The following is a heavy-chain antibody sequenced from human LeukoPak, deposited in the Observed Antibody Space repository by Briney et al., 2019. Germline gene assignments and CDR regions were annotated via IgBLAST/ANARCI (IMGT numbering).Heavy chain of an antibody. Sequence: GESLRLSCAASGFTFNTYTMYWVRQAPGKGLEWVSGISNSGGSTYYADSVKGRFTISRDNSKNTLYLQMNSLRAEDTAVYYCAKPFSRGWYYFDYWGQGTLVTVSS. CDR1: GFTFNTYT. D-gene: IGHD6-19*01. V-gene: IGHV3-23*01. J-gene: IGHJ4*02. CDR3: AKPFSRGWYYFDY. CDR2: ISNSGGST.